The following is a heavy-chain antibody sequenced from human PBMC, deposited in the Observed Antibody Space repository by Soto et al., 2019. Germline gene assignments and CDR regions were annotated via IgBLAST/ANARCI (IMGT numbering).Heavy chain of an antibody. V-gene: IGHV3-30-3*01. D-gene: IGHD2-8*01. Sequence: EQLVESGGGVVQPGRSLRLSCAASGFTFSSYAMHWVRQAPGKGLEWVAFISFDGSNKYYADSVKGRFTISRDNSKNTLYLQMNSLRAEDMAVYYCARGHSGLVYYTSPWGQGTLVTVSS. CDR1: GFTFSSYA. CDR2: ISFDGSNK. CDR3: ARGHSGLVYYTSP. J-gene: IGHJ5*02.